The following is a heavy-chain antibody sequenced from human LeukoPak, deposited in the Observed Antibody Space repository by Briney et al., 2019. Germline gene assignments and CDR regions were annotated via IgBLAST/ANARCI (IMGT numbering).Heavy chain of an antibody. CDR2: MNPNSGVT. J-gene: IGHJ4*02. CDR3: TRGGGTRRFDY. CDR1: GYTFTVNY. Sequence: ASVKVSCKPSGYTFTVNYLHWVRQAPGQGLEWVGWMNPNSGVTVYAQNFQGRVTMTRDTSISTAYMELSSLTSDDTAVYYCTRGGGTRRFDYWGQGSLVTVSS. D-gene: IGHD3-16*01. V-gene: IGHV1-2*02.